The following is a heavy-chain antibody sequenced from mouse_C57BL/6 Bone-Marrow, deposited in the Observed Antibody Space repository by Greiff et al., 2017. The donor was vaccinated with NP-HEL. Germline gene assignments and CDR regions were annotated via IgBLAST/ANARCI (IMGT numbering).Heavy chain of an antibody. CDR1: GYAFSSYW. Sequence: QVQLKESGAELVKPGASVKISCKASGYAFSSYWMNWVKQRPGKGLEWIGQIYPGDGDTNYNGKFKGKATLTADKSSSTAYMQLSSLTSEDSAVYFCARRSSYHYWYFDVWGTGTTVTVSS. J-gene: IGHJ1*03. V-gene: IGHV1-80*01. CDR3: ARRSSYHYWYFDV. CDR2: IYPGDGDT. D-gene: IGHD1-1*01.